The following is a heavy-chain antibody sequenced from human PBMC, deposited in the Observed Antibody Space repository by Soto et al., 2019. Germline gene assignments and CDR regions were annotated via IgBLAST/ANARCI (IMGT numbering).Heavy chain of an antibody. CDR3: ARANAGGYYYGMDV. D-gene: IGHD3-10*01. V-gene: IGHV3-11*06. J-gene: IGHJ6*02. CDR1: GFTFSDYY. Sequence: RLSCAASGFTFSDYYMSWIRQAPGKGLEWVSYISSSSSYTNYADSVKGRFTISRDNAKNSLYLQMNSLRAEDTAVYYCARANAGGYYYGMDVWGQGTTVTVSS. CDR2: ISSSSSYT.